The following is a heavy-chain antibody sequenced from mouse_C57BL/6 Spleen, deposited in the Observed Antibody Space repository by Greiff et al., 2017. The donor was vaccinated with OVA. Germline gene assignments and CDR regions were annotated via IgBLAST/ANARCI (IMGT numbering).Heavy chain of an antibody. CDR2: IDPSDSYT. CDR1: GYTFTSYW. CDR3: ARRGRLLGDY. Sequence: QVQLQQPGAELVMPGASVKLSCKASGYTFTSYWMHWVKQRPGQGLEWIGEIDPSDSYTNYNQKFKGKSTLTVDKSSSTAYMQLSSLTSEDSAVYYCARRGRLLGDYWGQGTTLTVSS. D-gene: IGHD2-1*01. J-gene: IGHJ2*01. V-gene: IGHV1-69*01.